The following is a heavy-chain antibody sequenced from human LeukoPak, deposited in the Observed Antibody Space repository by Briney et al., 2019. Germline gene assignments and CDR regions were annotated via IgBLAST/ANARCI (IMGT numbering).Heavy chain of an antibody. CDR3: ARSYGWLPGGM. D-gene: IGHD5-12*01. Sequence: GGSLRLSCAASGFTFSSYEMNWVRQAPGKGLEWVSYISSSGSTIYYADSVKGRFTISRDNAKNSLYLQMNSLRAEDTAVYYCARSYGWLPGGMWGQGTLVTVSS. J-gene: IGHJ4*02. CDR1: GFTFSSYE. V-gene: IGHV3-48*03. CDR2: ISSSGSTI.